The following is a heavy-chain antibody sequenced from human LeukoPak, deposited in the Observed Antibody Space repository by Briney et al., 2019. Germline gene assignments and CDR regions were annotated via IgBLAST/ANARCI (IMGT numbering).Heavy chain of an antibody. V-gene: IGHV4-39*01. Sequence: SETLSLTCTVSGGSISSSSYYWGWIRQPPGKGLEWIGSIYYSGSTYYNPSPKGRVTISVDTSKNQFSLKLSSVTAADTAVYYCASYSSSSFDYWGQGTLVTVSS. CDR3: ASYSSSSFDY. CDR2: IYYSGST. J-gene: IGHJ4*02. D-gene: IGHD6-6*01. CDR1: GGSISSSSYY.